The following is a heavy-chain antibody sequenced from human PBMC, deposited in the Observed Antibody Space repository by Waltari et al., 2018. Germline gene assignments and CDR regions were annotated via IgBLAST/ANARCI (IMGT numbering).Heavy chain of an antibody. J-gene: IGHJ6*02. Sequence: EEQLVESGGGLAPPEESLRLSCADSGFPFRGYWMDWFRKAHGKGLLCVSLSRSDGSSTTYADSVKGRFTISRDNAKNTLYVQMNRLRAEDTAVYYCARVATKTYSSPVPGRPYYYGMDGWGQGTTVTVSS. V-gene: IGHV3-74*01. CDR2: SRSDGSST. D-gene: IGHD3-22*01. CDR1: GFPFRGYW. CDR3: ARVATKTYSSPVPGRPYYYGMDG.